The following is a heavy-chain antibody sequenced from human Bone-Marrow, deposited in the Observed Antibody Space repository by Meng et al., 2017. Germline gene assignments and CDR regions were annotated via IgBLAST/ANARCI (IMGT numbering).Heavy chain of an antibody. J-gene: IGHJ2*01. D-gene: IGHD4-17*01. CDR3: ARGRVTTVTTPNWYFDL. V-gene: IGHV4-34*01. CDR1: GGSSSGYY. Sequence: QARLRQWVAGLLTPPEALPLTCAVYGGSSSGYYWSWIRQPPGKGLEWIGEINHSGSTNYNPSLKSRVTISVDTSKNQFSLKLSSVTAADTAVYYCARGRVTTVTTPNWYFDLWGRGTLVTVSS. CDR2: INHSGST.